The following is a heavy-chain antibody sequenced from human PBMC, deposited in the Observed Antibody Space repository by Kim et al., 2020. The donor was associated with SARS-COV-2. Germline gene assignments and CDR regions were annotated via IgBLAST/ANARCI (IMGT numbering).Heavy chain of an antibody. J-gene: IGHJ6*02. CDR3: ARVGYDYVWGSYRHYYYYYGMVF. V-gene: IGHV3-11*05. D-gene: IGHD3-16*02. Sequence: GGSLRLSCAASGFTFSDYYMSWIRQAPGKGLEWVSYISSSSSYTNYADSVKGRFTISRDNAKNSLYLQMNSLRAEDTAVYYCARVGYDYVWGSYRHYYYYYGMVFWGQGTTVTVSS. CDR1: GFTFSDYY. CDR2: ISSSSSYT.